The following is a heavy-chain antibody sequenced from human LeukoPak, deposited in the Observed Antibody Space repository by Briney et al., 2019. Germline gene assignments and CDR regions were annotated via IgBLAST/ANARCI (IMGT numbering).Heavy chain of an antibody. CDR2: INAGNGDT. J-gene: IGHJ6*02. CDR1: GFTFSSYS. CDR3: TRGTGCTGGSCSYYGMDV. D-gene: IGHD2-15*01. V-gene: IGHV1-3*01. Sequence: GGSLRLSCAASGFTFSSYSMNWVRQAPGQRLEWMGWINAGNGDTKYSQKFQGRVTITRDTSATTAYMELSSLRSEDTAVYYCTRGTGCTGGSCSYYGMDVWGQGTTVTVSS.